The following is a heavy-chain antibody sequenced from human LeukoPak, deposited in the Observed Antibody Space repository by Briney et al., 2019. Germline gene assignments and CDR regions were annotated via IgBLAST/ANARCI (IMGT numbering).Heavy chain of an antibody. J-gene: IGHJ6*02. V-gene: IGHV3-30-3*01. CDR2: ISYVGSNK. D-gene: IGHD2-2*01. Sequence: GGSLRLSCAASGFTFSSYAMHWVRQAPGKGLGWVAVISYVGSNKYYADSVKGRFTISRDNPKNTLYLQMNSLRAEDTAVYYCARGPPYCSSTSCYYYYGMDVWGQGTTVTVSS. CDR1: GFTFSSYA. CDR3: ARGPPYCSSTSCYYYYGMDV.